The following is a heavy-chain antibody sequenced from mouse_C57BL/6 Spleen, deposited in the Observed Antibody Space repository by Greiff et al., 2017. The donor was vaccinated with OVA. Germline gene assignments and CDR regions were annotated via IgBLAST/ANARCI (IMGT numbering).Heavy chain of an antibody. D-gene: IGHD1-1*01. CDR2: IDPSDSYT. Sequence: QVQLQQPGAELVRPGTSVKLSCKASGYTFTSYWMHWVKQRPGQGLEWIGVIDPSDSYTNYNQKFKGKATLTVDTSSSTAYMQLSSLTSEDSAVYYCARKYYGSSSGAMDYWGQGTSVTVSS. CDR3: ARKYYGSSSGAMDY. V-gene: IGHV1-59*01. CDR1: GYTFTSYW. J-gene: IGHJ4*01.